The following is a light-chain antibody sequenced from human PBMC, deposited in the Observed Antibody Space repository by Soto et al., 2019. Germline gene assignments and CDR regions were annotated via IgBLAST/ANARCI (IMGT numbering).Light chain of an antibody. CDR2: EVT. J-gene: IGLJ2*01. CDR3: SSHAVSNTVV. CDR1: SSDVGDYNF. V-gene: IGLV2-8*01. Sequence: QSVLTQPPSASGSPGQSITISCTGTSSDVGDYNFVSWYQQHPGKAPKLMIYEVTKRPSGVPDRFSGSKSGNTASLTVSGLQAEDEANYYCSSHAVSNTVVFGGGTQLTVL.